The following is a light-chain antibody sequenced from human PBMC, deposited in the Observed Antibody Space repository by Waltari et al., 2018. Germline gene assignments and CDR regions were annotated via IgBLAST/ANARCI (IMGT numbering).Light chain of an antibody. J-gene: IGKJ1*01. CDR2: GTS. V-gene: IGKV3-20*01. Sequence: EILLTQSPGTLSLSPGEGATRSCRAGQSGGRSLAWYQQKPGQPPRLLIFGTSNRATGIPDRFSGGGSGTDFSLTITRLEPEDVAVYYCQHYVSLPVTFGQGTKVEIK. CDR1: QSGGRS. CDR3: QHYVSLPVT.